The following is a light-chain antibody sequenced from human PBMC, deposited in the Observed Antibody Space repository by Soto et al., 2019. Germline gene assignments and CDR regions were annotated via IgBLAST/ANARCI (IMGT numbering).Light chain of an antibody. CDR3: QQYGSSPEIT. CDR1: QSVSSSY. CDR2: GAS. Sequence: EIVVTQSPGTLSLSPGERATLSCRASQSVSSSYLAWYQQKPGQAPRLLIYGASSRATGIPDRFSGSGSGTDFTLTISRLEPEDFAVYYCQQYGSSPEITFGPGTKVDIK. V-gene: IGKV3-20*01. J-gene: IGKJ3*01.